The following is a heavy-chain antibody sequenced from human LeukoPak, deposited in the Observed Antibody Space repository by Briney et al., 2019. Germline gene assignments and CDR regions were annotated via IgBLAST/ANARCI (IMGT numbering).Heavy chain of an antibody. V-gene: IGHV4-59*01. J-gene: IGHJ6*03. Sequence: SETLSLTCTVSGGSISSYYWSWIRQPPGKGLEWIGYIYYSGSTNYNPSLKSRVTISVDTSKNQFSLKLSSVTAADTAVYYCARGGIAAAGYMDVWAKGPRSPSP. CDR3: ARGGIAAAGYMDV. D-gene: IGHD6-13*01. CDR2: IYYSGST. CDR1: GGSISSYY.